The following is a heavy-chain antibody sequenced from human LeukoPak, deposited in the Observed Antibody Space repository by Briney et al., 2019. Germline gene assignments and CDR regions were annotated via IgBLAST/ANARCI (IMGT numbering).Heavy chain of an antibody. CDR2: IGGGGTNT. J-gene: IGHJ4*02. D-gene: IGHD3-22*01. Sequence: GGSLRLSCAASGFTFTDFAMNWVRQAPGKGLEWVSGIGGGGTNTDYADSVKGRFTISRDNSKNTLTLQMCSLRADDTAVYFCAKDARGYHRPIDHWGQGILVTVSS. CDR1: GFTFTDFA. CDR3: AKDARGYHRPIDH. V-gene: IGHV3-23*01.